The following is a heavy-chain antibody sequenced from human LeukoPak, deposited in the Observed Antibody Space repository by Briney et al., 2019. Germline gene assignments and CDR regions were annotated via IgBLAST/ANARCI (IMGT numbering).Heavy chain of an antibody. CDR2: ISSSSSTI. CDR1: GFTFSSYS. V-gene: IGHV3-48*01. Sequence: GGSLRLSCAASGFTFSSYSMNWVRQAPGKGLEWVSYISSSSSTIYYADSVKGRFTISRDNAKSSLYLQMNSLRAEDTAVYYCAREHLDAFDIWGQGTMVTVSS. J-gene: IGHJ3*02. CDR3: AREHLDAFDI.